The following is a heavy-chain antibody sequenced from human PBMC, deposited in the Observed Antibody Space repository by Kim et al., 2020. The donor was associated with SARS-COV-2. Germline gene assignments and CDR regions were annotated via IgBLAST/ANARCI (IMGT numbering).Heavy chain of an antibody. Sequence: SETLSLTCTVSGGSISSYYWSWIRQPPGKGLEWIGYIYYSGSTNYNPSLKSRVTISVDTSKNQFSLKLSSVTAADTAVYYCARAAEDSSGYYGFPSPFDYWGQGTLVTVSS. J-gene: IGHJ4*02. CDR1: GGSISSYY. V-gene: IGHV4-59*01. D-gene: IGHD3-22*01. CDR3: ARAAEDSSGYYGFPSPFDY. CDR2: IYYSGST.